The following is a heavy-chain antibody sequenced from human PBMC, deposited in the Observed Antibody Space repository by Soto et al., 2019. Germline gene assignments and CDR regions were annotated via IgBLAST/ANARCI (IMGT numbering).Heavy chain of an antibody. Sequence: QITLKESGPTLVKPTQTLTLTCTFSGFSLSTSGVGVGWIRQPPGKALEWLALIYWVDDKRYSPSLKSRLTITKDTSKNQVVLTMTNMDPVDTATYYCAHSAPNYGGKGTVDYWGQGTLVTVSS. CDR2: IYWVDDK. V-gene: IGHV2-5*02. J-gene: IGHJ4*02. D-gene: IGHD4-17*01. CDR3: AHSAPNYGGKGTVDY. CDR1: GFSLSTSGVG.